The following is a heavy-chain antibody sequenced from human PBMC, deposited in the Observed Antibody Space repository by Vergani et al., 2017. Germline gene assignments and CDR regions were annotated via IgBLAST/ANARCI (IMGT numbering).Heavy chain of an antibody. J-gene: IGHJ3*02. CDR2: IYYSGST. Sequence: QLQLQESGPGLAKPSETLSLTCTVSGGSISSSSYYWGWIRQPPGKGLEWIGSIYYSGSTYYNPSLKSRVTISVDTSKNQFSLKLSSVTAADTAVYYCARHLVVTAISGAFDIWGQGTMVTVSS. CDR3: ARHLVVTAISGAFDI. CDR1: GGSISSSSYY. D-gene: IGHD2-21*02. V-gene: IGHV4-39*01.